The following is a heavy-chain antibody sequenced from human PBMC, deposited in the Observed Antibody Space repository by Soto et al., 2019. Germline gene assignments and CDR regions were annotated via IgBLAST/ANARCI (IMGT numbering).Heavy chain of an antibody. D-gene: IGHD3-16*02. V-gene: IGHV1-69*13. J-gene: IGHJ5*02. CDR2: VIPMFGTT. Sequence: SVKVSCKASGGTFSGYAITWVRQAPGQGLEWMGGVIPMFGTTNYAQKFQGRVTITADESTSTAYMDLSSLTSEDTAVYYCASCKTYYDDVWGSFRFKWFDPWGQGTLVTVSS. CDR1: GGTFSGYA. CDR3: ASCKTYYDDVWGSFRFKWFDP.